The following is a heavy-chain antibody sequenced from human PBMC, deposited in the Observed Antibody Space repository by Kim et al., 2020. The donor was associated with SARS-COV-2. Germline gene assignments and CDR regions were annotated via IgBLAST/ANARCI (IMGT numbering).Heavy chain of an antibody. J-gene: IGHJ5*02. Sequence: KGRFTISRDNSKNTLYLQMNSLRAEDTAVYYCAKGLLWFRELPPLGWFDPWGQGTLVTVSS. D-gene: IGHD3-10*01. CDR3: AKGLLWFRELPPLGWFDP. V-gene: IGHV3-23*01.